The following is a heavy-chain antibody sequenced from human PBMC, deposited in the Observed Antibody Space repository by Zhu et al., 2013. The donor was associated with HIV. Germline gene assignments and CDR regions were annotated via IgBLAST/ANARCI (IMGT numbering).Heavy chain of an antibody. CDR2: VIPFFRVT. CDR1: GGTFTHYA. Sequence: QVQLVQSGAEVKKPGSSVKVSCTASGGTFTHYAVNWVRQAPGQGFEWLGGVIPFFRVTNFAQKFKGRLSLSADESTSTDYMDLTGLTSEDTAVYFCARREKTHDGSNLFDYWGQGTLVTVS. V-gene: IGHV1-69*01. CDR3: ARREKTHDGSNLFDY. D-gene: IGHD1-1*01. J-gene: IGHJ4*01.